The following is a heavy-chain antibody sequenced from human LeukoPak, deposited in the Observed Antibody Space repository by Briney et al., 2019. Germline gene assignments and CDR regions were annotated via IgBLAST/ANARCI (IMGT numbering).Heavy chain of an antibody. CDR1: GGSISSGDYY. D-gene: IGHD2-15*01. Sequence: DPSETLSLTCSVSGGSISSGDYYWTWIRKPPGEGLEWIGYIYCSGNTFYNPSLSSRVAISVNTSKNRFSLRLTSVTAADTAVYYCARAQIASKVDYWGQGTLVTVSS. CDR3: ARAQIASKVDY. V-gene: IGHV4-30-4*01. J-gene: IGHJ4*02. CDR2: IYCSGNT.